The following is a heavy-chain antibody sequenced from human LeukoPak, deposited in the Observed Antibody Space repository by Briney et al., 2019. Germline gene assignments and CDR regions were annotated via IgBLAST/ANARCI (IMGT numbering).Heavy chain of an antibody. CDR2: IIPIFGTA. CDR1: GYTFTGYY. J-gene: IGHJ5*02. Sequence: SVKVSCKASGYTFTGYYMHWVRQAPGQGLEWMGGIIPIFGTANYAQKFQGRVTITADESTSTVYMELSSLRSEDTAVYYCARGGFGELSFWFDPWGQGTLVTVSS. V-gene: IGHV1-69*13. D-gene: IGHD3-10*01. CDR3: ARGGFGELSFWFDP.